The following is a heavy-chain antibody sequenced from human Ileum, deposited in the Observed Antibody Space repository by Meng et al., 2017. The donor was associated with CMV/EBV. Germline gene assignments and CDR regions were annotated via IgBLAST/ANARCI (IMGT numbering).Heavy chain of an antibody. Sequence: QVSLTHSGPGLVKPSQLHSLPFAPAVDSISGNSVSWTRTSQSPSGRLEWLGRTYYRSRWYNDYSESVKSRITNNPDTSTNQFSLDLSSVTPEDTAIYYCARGESSSLDYCGQGTLVTVSS. CDR3: ARGESSSLDY. J-gene: IGHJ4*02. CDR1: VDSISGNSVS. CDR2: TYYRSRWYN. V-gene: IGHV6-1*01. D-gene: IGHD6-13*01.